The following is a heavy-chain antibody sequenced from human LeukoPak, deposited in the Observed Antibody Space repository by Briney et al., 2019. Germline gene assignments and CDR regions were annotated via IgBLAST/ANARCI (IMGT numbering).Heavy chain of an antibody. D-gene: IGHD1-1*01. CDR3: ARAQLNLLVDFGMDV. V-gene: IGHV4-59*01. J-gene: IGHJ6*02. CDR1: GGSITTYY. CDR2: INYSGST. Sequence: PSETLSLTCTVSGGSITTYYWTWIRQPPGKGLEWIGYINYSGSTNYNPSLMSRVTISVDTSKNQFSLKLSSVTAADTAVYYCARAQLNLLVDFGMDVWGQGTTVTVSS.